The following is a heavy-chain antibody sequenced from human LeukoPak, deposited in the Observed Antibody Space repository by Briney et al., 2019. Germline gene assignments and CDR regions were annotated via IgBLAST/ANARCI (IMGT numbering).Heavy chain of an antibody. CDR1: GYTFTSYG. CDR2: VSAYADDT. CDR3: ARDCIGCHGFDY. D-gene: IGHD2-15*01. Sequence: ASVKVSCKASGYTFTSYGISWVRQAPGQGLEWMGWVSAYADDTNYVQKFRGRVTMTTDTSTSTAYMELRSLRSDDTAVDYCARDCIGCHGFDYWGQGTLVTVSS. V-gene: IGHV1-18*01. J-gene: IGHJ4*02.